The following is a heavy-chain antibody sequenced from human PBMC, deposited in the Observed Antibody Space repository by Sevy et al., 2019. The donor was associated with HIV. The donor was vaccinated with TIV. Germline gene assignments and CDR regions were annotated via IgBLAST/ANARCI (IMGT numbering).Heavy chain of an antibody. CDR3: AREGCTKPHDF. D-gene: IGHD2-8*01. Sequence: GGSLRLSCAASGFTFSKYSMSWVRQPPGKGLEWVSTFSFGCGEINYADSVKGRFTISRDNSKSSVDLQMNNLRPEDTAVYSCAREGCTKPHDFWGQGTLVTVSS. J-gene: IGHJ4*02. CDR2: FSFGCGEI. V-gene: IGHV3-23*01. CDR1: GFTFSKYS.